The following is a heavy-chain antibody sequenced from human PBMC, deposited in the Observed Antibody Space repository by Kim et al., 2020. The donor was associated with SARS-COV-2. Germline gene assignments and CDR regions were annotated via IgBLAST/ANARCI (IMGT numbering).Heavy chain of an antibody. V-gene: IGHV3-53*01. CDR3: ARAEGEDDPFDV. D-gene: IGHD1-26*01. Sequence: SDPDSLKGRFTTARHPSKNTLYLQMNSLRVDDTAVYYCARAEGEDDPFDVWGQGTLVTVSS. J-gene: IGHJ3*01.